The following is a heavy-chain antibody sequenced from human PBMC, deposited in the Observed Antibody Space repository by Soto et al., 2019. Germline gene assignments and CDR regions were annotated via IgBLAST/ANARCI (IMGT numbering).Heavy chain of an antibody. D-gene: IGHD6-13*01. V-gene: IGHV3-30*18. CDR3: AKGYIAAPYVSDGIDV. J-gene: IGHJ3*01. CDR1: GFIFRSYG. CDR2: ISYDGNNK. Sequence: QVQLVESGGGVVQPGRSLRLSCAASGFIFRSYGMHWVRQAPGKGLEWVAVISYDGNNKYFADSVKGRFTISRDNFKNTVYLQMNSLSTDDTAVYYCAKGYIAAPYVSDGIDVWGEGTMVTVSS.